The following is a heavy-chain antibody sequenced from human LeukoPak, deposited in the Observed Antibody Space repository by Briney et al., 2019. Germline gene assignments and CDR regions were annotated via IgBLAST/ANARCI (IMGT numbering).Heavy chain of an antibody. Sequence: ASVKVSCKASGYTFTSYDINWVRQATGQGLEGMGWMNPNSGNTGYAQKFQGRVTMTRNTSISTAYMELSSLRSEDTAVYYCARVVPAANWFDPWGQGTLVTVSS. J-gene: IGHJ5*02. CDR3: ARVVPAANWFDP. D-gene: IGHD2-2*01. V-gene: IGHV1-8*01. CDR2: MNPNSGNT. CDR1: GYTFTSYD.